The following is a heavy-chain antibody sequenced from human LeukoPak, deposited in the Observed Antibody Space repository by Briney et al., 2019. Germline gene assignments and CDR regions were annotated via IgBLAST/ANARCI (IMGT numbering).Heavy chain of an antibody. CDR1: GYTFGSYW. CDR3: ASSGSYRFDY. CDR2: INNDGSST. J-gene: IGHJ4*02. D-gene: IGHD1-26*01. Sequence: GGSLRLSCAASGYTFGSYWMYWVRQAPGKGLVWVSRINNDGSSTIYADSVKGRFTISRDNAKNTLYLQMNSLRDDDTAVYYCASSGSYRFDYWGQGTLVTVSS. V-gene: IGHV3-74*01.